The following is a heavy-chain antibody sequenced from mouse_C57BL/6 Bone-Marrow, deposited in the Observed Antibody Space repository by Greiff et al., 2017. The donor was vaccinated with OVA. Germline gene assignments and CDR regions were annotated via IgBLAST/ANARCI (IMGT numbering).Heavy chain of an antibody. CDR3: TRSHGLYWYFDV. CDR1: GYTFTDYE. Sequence: VQLKQSGAELVRPGASVTLSCKASGYTFTDYEMHWVKQTPVHGLEWIGAIDPETGGTAYNQKFKGQAILTADKSSSTAYMQLRSLTSEDSAVYYCTRSHGLYWYFDVWGTGTTVTVSS. V-gene: IGHV1-15*01. J-gene: IGHJ1*03. CDR2: IDPETGGT. D-gene: IGHD1-1*02.